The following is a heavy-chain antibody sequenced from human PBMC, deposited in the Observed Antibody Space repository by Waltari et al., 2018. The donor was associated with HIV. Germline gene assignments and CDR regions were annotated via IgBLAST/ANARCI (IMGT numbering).Heavy chain of an antibody. CDR2: MKSKTEGVTK. CDR1: GFTFSNAW. CDR3: TTDIRIGEY. V-gene: IGHV3-15*01. Sequence: EVQLVESGGGLVKPGGSLRLSCAASGFTFSNAWMSCVRQAPGKGVELVGRMKSKTEGVTKDYASPVKGIFTISREDSKNTLYLQMNSLKTEDTAVYYCTTDIRIGEYWGQGTLVTVSS. J-gene: IGHJ4*02. D-gene: IGHD3-10*01.